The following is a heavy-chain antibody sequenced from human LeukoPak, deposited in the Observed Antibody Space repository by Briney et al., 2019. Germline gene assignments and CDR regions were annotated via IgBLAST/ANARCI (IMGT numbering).Heavy chain of an antibody. D-gene: IGHD1-14*01. Sequence: SETLSLTCNISGVPITDYYWSWIRLSPRRGLEWIGYMYYSGDSNSNPSLEGRVTMSADTSTNQFSLRLTSVTAADTAIYYCARELPSTGNWFDPWGQGILVTVSS. CDR2: MYYSGDS. CDR3: ARELPSTGNWFDP. J-gene: IGHJ5*02. CDR1: GVPITDYY. V-gene: IGHV4-59*01.